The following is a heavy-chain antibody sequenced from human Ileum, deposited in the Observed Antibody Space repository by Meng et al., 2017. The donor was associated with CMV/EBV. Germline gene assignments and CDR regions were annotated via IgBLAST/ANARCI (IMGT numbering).Heavy chain of an antibody. D-gene: IGHD2-8*01. CDR1: GFTFSSYS. V-gene: IGHV3-21*01. J-gene: IGHJ6*02. CDR2: ISSSSSYI. CDR3: ARDSIVLMDYYYGMDV. Sequence: GEALMISCAAAGFTFSSYSMNWVRQAPGKGLEWVSSISSSSSYIYYADSVKCRFTISRDNAKNSLYLQMNSMRAEDTAVYYCARDSIVLMDYYYGMDVWGQGTTVTVYS.